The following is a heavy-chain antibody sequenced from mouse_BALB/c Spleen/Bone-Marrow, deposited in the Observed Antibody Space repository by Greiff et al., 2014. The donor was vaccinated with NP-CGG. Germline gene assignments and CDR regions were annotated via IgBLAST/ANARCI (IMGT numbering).Heavy chain of an antibody. V-gene: IGHV3-6*02. Sequence: VQLQQSGPGLVKPSQSLSLTCSVTGHSITSDYYWNWIRQFPGNKLEWMGYISHDGTNNYNPSLKDRFSITRYTSKNQFFLKLNSVTTEDTATYYCSSYNYYGMDYWGQGTLVTVSA. CDR2: ISHDGTN. J-gene: IGHJ4*01. CDR1: GHSITSDYY. CDR3: SSYNYYGMDY.